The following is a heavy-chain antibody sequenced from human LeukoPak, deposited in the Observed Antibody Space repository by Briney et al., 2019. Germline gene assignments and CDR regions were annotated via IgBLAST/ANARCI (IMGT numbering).Heavy chain of an antibody. CDR1: GFTFSSYW. D-gene: IGHD6-13*01. V-gene: IGHV3-7*01. J-gene: IGHJ4*02. Sequence: GGSLRLSCAASGFTFSSYWMSWVRQAPGKGLEWVANIKQDGSEKYYVDSVTGRFTISRDNAKTSLYLQTNSLRAEDTAVYYCARVEQQLAIDYWGQGTLVTVSS. CDR3: ARVEQQLAIDY. CDR2: IKQDGSEK.